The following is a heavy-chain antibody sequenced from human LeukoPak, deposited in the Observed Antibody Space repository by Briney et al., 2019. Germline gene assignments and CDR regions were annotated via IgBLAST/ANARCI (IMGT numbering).Heavy chain of an antibody. CDR2: IYYSGST. V-gene: IGHV4-39*07. J-gene: IGHJ4*02. CDR1: GGSISSSSYY. Sequence: SGTLSLTCTVSGGSISSSSYYWGWIRQPPGKGLEWIGSIYYSGSTYYNPSLKSRVTISVDTSKNQFSLKLSSVTAADTAVYYCAGQVVVVAATPAFDYWGQGTLVTVSS. D-gene: IGHD2-15*01. CDR3: AGQVVVVAATPAFDY.